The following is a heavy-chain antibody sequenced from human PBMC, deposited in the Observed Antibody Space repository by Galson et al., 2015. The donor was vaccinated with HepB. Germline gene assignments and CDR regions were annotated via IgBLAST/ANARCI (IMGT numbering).Heavy chain of an antibody. Sequence: SVKVSCKASGGTFDSHAISWVRQAPGQGLEWMGGILPMFDTSYHAQKFQGRVTFTADESKTTAYMELNNLRPEDTAVYFCASGLDAHRGYRSGWSAHWGQGTLVAVSS. CDR2: ILPMFDTS. D-gene: IGHD6-19*01. CDR3: ASGLDAHRGYRSGWSAH. CDR1: GGTFDSHA. V-gene: IGHV1-69*13. J-gene: IGHJ4*02.